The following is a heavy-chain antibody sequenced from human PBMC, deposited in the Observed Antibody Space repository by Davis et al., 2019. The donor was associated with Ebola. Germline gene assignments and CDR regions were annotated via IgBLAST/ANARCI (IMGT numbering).Heavy chain of an antibody. D-gene: IGHD3-3*01. CDR2: INHSGST. CDR3: ARVEWLGYYYGMDV. CDR1: GGSFSGYY. V-gene: IGHV4-34*01. Sequence: SGTLSLTCAVYGGSFSGYYWSWIRQPPGKGLEWIGEINHSGSTNYNPSLKSRVTISVDTSKNQFSLKLSSVTAADTAVYYCARVEWLGYYYGMDVWGQGTTVTVSS. J-gene: IGHJ6*02.